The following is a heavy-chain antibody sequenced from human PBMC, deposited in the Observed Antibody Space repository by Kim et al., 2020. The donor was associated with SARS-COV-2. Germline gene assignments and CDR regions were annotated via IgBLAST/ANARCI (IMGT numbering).Heavy chain of an antibody. D-gene: IGHD3-16*02. V-gene: IGHV3-15*01. CDR1: GFTFSNAW. Sequence: GGSLRLSCAASGFTFSNAWMSWVRQAPGKGLEWVGRIKSKTDGGTTDYAAPVKGRFTISRDDSKNTLYLQMNSLKTEDTAVYYCTTDLPRLGELSSDVWGQGTTVTVSS. CDR2: IKSKTDGGTT. CDR3: TTDLPRLGELSSDV. J-gene: IGHJ6*02.